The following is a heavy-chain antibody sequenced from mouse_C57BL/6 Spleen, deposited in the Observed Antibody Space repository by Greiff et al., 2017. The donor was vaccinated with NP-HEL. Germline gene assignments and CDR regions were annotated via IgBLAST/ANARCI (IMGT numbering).Heavy chain of an antibody. Sequence: EVHLVESEGGLVQPGSSMKLSCTASGFTFSDYYMAWVRQVPEKGLEWVANINYDGSSTYYLDSLKSRFIISRDNAKNILYLQMSSLKSEDTATYYCARGNYYGSSYPWYFDVWGTGTTVTVSS. V-gene: IGHV5-16*01. J-gene: IGHJ1*03. CDR2: INYDGSST. CDR1: GFTFSDYY. CDR3: ARGNYYGSSYPWYFDV. D-gene: IGHD1-1*01.